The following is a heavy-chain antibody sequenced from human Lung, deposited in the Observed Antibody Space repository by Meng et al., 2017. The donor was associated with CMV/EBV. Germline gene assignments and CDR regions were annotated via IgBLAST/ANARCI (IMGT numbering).Heavy chain of an antibody. J-gene: IGHJ5*02. CDR1: GFTFNRFW. CDR3: ASANHFGSGMAFDP. D-gene: IGHD3-10*01. Sequence: GGSLRLSCTASGFTFNRFWIHWVRQAPGKGPVWVSVINTDGATTRYADSVKGRFTISRDNTKSTLYLQMNSLRAEDTAVYYCASANHFGSGMAFDPWGQGXLVTVSS. CDR2: INTDGATT. V-gene: IGHV3-74*01.